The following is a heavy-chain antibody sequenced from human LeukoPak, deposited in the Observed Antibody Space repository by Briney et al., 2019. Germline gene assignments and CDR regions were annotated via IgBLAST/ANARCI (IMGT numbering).Heavy chain of an antibody. J-gene: IGHJ4*02. CDR3: AKEYYYDSSGYGDY. CDR2: ISGSGGST. V-gene: IGHV3-23*01. Sequence: GGSLRLSCAASGFTFSSYGMSWVRQAPGKGLEWVSAISGSGGSTYYADSVKGRFTISRDNSKNTLYLQMNSLRAEDTAVYYCAKEYYYDSSGYGDYWGQGTLVTVSS. CDR1: GFTFSSYG. D-gene: IGHD3-22*01.